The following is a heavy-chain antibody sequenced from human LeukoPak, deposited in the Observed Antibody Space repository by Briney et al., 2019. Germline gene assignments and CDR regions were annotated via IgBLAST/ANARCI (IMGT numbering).Heavy chain of an antibody. V-gene: IGHV4-4*07. D-gene: IGHD3-3*01. CDR1: GGSISTYY. Sequence: NPSETLSLTCTVSGGSISTYYWSWIRQPAGKGLEWIGRIYTGGSTTYNPSLKSRVTMSVDTSKNQFSLKLTSVTAADTAVYYCARDSAPWSGHYMDVWGKGTTVTVSS. CDR3: ARDSAPWSGHYMDV. CDR2: IYTGGST. J-gene: IGHJ6*03.